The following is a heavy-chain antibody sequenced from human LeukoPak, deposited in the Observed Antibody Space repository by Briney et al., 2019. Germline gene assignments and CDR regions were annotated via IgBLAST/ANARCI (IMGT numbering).Heavy chain of an antibody. Sequence: GGSLRLSCEASGFSFSNYAMTWVRQAPGKGLEWVSGISDIGSDTYCADSVKGRFTTSRDNSKNTLYLQMNSLKVEDTAIYYCARTFITGNKLRGYFQQWGQGTLVTVSS. CDR3: ARTFITGNKLRGYFQQ. J-gene: IGHJ1*01. CDR2: ISDIGSDT. V-gene: IGHV3-23*01. D-gene: IGHD2-8*02. CDR1: GFSFSNYA.